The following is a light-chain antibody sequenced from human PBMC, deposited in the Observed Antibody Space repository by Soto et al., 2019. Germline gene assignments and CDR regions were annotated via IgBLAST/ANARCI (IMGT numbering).Light chain of an antibody. J-gene: IGLJ2*01. CDR1: SSNIGAGYD. V-gene: IGLV1-40*01. CDR3: QSDDSSQSRV. CDR2: GNS. Sequence: QSVLTQPPSLSGAPRQRVTISCTGISSNIGAGYDVHWYQQLPGTAPKLLIYGNSNRPSGVPDRFSVSKSGTSASLAITGLQAEDEADYYCQSDDSSQSRVFGGGTKLNVL.